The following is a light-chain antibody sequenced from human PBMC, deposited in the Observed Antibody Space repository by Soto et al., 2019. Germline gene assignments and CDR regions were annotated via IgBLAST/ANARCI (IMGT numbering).Light chain of an antibody. CDR3: AAWDSSRSGVV. V-gene: IGLV1-47*01. CDR1: SSNIGSDY. J-gene: IGLJ2*01. CDR2: WNI. Sequence: QSVLTQPPSASGTPGQRVTISCSGSSSNIGSDYVYWYQQLPGADPTLLIQWNIHRPSGVPDRFSGSNYCTSASLVISGLLSEDEADYYCAAWDSSRSGVVFGGGTKLTVL.